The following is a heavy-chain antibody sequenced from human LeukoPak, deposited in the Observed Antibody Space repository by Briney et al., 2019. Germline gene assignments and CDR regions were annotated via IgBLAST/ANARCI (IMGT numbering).Heavy chain of an antibody. V-gene: IGHV3-7*01. CDR1: GFTFSSYW. CDR2: IKHDGSEK. D-gene: IGHD2-15*01. CDR3: ARGQLADVY. Sequence: GGSLRLSCAASGFTFSSYWMSWDRQAPGKGLEWVAKIKHDGSEKYFVDSVKGRFTISRDNAKNSVYLQMNSLRVEDTAVYYCARGQLADVYWGQGALVTVSS. J-gene: IGHJ4*02.